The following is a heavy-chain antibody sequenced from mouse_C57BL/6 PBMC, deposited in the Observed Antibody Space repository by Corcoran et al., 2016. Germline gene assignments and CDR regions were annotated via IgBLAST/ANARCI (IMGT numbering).Heavy chain of an antibody. CDR1: GYTFTGYW. CDR2: ILPGSGST. Sequence: QVQLQQSGAELMKPGASVKLSCKATGYTFTGYWIGWVKQRPGHGLEWIGEILPGSGSTNYNEKFKGKATFTADTSSNTAYMQLSSLTTEDSAIYYCARQLYYGNYLYYFDYWGQGTTLTVSS. J-gene: IGHJ2*01. CDR3: ARQLYYGNYLYYFDY. D-gene: IGHD2-1*01. V-gene: IGHV1-9*01.